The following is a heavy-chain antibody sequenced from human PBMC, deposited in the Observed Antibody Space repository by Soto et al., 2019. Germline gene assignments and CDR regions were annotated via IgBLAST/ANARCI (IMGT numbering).Heavy chain of an antibody. J-gene: IGHJ5*02. CDR2: IYYSGST. V-gene: IGHV4-31*03. CDR1: GDSISSLNYY. Sequence: QVQLQESGPGLVKPSQTLSLTCTVSGDSISSLNYYWSWIRQHPEKGLEWSGYIYYSGSTHYNPSLKSRVTISGDTSKNQFSLELSSVTAADTAMYYCARGYTSYYVGNWFDPWGQGTLVTVSS. D-gene: IGHD3-9*01. CDR3: ARGYTSYYVGNWFDP.